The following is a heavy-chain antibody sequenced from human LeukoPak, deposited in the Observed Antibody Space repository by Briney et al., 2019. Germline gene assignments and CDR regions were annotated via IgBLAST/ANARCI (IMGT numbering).Heavy chain of an antibody. CDR2: IYHSGST. CDR3: AIEHHYSSSSSDN. J-gene: IGHJ4*02. Sequence: SETLSLTCAVSGGSISSSNWWSWVRQPPGKGLEWIGEIYHSGSTNYNPSLKSRVTISVDKSKNQFSLKLSSVTAADTAVYYCAIEHHYSSSSSDNWGQGTLVTVSS. D-gene: IGHD6-6*01. CDR1: GGSISSSNW. V-gene: IGHV4-4*02.